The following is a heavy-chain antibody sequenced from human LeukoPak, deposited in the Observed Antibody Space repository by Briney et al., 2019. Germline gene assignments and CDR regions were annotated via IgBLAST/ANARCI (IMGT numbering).Heavy chain of an antibody. CDR2: IYYSGST. CDR3: AINSGYYSPDTLDY. D-gene: IGHD3-22*01. V-gene: IGHV4-39*07. CDR1: IDSMFGYF. J-gene: IGHJ4*02. Sequence: PSETLSLTCTVSIDSMFGYFWSWIRQPPGKGPEWIGSIYYSGSTYYNPSLKSRVTISVDTSKNQFSLKLSSVTAADTAVYYCAINSGYYSPDTLDYWGQGTLVTVSS.